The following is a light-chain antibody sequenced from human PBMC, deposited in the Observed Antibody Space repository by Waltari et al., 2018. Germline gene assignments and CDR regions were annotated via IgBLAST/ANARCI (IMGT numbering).Light chain of an antibody. V-gene: IGKV4-1*01. J-gene: IGKJ2*01. CDR3: QQYCSSPPT. Sequence: DIVMTQSPDSLAVSLGERATINCKSSQSVFCSSAIKNYLTWFQPKPGQPPRAVIYWASTREYGVPDRFSGSGAGTDVTLTINSLQAEDVAVYYWQQYCSSPPTFGQGTQLEIK. CDR1: QSVFCSSAIKNY. CDR2: WAS.